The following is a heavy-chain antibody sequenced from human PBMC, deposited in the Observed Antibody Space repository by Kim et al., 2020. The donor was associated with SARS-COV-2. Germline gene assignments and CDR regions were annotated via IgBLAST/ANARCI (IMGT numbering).Heavy chain of an antibody. CDR2: IWQDESKK. CDR3: AREGGKTCYYSIGS. V-gene: IGHV3-33*01. J-gene: IGHJ5*01. D-gene: IGHD3-9*01. Sequence: GGSLRLSCAASGFTFGNYAIHWVRQAPGKGLEWVAGIWQDESKKYYVDSVKGRFTISRDNSNNTLYLQMNSLRAEDTAVYYCAREGGKTCYYSIGSWGQG. CDR1: GFTFGNYA.